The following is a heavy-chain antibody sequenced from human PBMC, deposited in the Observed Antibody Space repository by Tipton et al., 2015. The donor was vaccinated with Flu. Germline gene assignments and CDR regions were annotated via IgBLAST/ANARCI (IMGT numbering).Heavy chain of an antibody. CDR1: GGSLSSHY. D-gene: IGHD6-19*01. V-gene: IGHV4-59*08. J-gene: IGHJ4*02. Sequence: LRLSCTVSGGSLSSHYWSWIRQPPGKGLEWIGYIYSSGSTNYNPSLKSRVTISEDTSKNQFSLKVTSVTAADTAVYYCGRHSDSAWYLFWGQGTLVTVSS. CDR2: IYSSGST. CDR3: GRHSDSAWYLF.